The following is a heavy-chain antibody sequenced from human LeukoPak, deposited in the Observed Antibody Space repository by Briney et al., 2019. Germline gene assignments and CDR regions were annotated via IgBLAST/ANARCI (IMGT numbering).Heavy chain of an antibody. CDR1: GGSISSYD. CDR2: IYYSGST. V-gene: IGHV4-59*08. Sequence: SETLSLTCTVSGGSISSYDWSWIRQPPGKGLEWIGYIYYSGSTNYNPSLKSRVTISVDTSKNQFSLKLSSVTAADTAVYYCASSSWYFGNFDYWGQGTLVTVSS. D-gene: IGHD6-13*01. CDR3: ASSSWYFGNFDY. J-gene: IGHJ4*02.